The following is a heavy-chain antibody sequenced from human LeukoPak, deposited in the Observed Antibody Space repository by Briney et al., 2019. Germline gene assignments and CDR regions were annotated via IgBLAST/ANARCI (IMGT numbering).Heavy chain of an antibody. CDR3: ARGGWLPPDF. Sequence: SETLSLTCTVSGGTINEYNWSWIRHPAGEGLEGIGHVYSNGSTNYNPSFKSRVTKLLDMSKNEFATKLFSVTAADAAVYYCARGGWLPPDFWGQGTLVIVSS. J-gene: IGHJ4*02. CDR2: VYSNGST. V-gene: IGHV4-4*07. CDR1: GGTINEYN. D-gene: IGHD3-22*01.